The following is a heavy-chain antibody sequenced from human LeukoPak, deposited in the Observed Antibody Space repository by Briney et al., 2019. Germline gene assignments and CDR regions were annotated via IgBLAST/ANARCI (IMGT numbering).Heavy chain of an antibody. D-gene: IGHD4-17*01. J-gene: IGHJ6*03. Sequence: SETLSLTCTVSGGSISSYYWSWIRQPPGKGLEWIGYIYYSGSTNYNPSLKSRVTISVDTSKNQFSLKLSSVTAADTAVYYCARDLNYGDYRIYYYYYMDVWGKGTTVTVSS. CDR2: IYYSGST. V-gene: IGHV4-59*12. CDR3: ARDLNYGDYRIYYYYYMDV. CDR1: GGSISSYY.